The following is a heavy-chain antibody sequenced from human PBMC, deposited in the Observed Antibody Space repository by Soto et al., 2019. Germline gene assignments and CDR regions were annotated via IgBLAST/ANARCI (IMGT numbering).Heavy chain of an antibody. D-gene: IGHD4-17*01. CDR3: ARRYGVYFDY. CDR2: INHSGTT. CDR1: GGSFNGYF. J-gene: IGHJ4*02. V-gene: IGHV4-34*01. Sequence: SETLSLTCAVYGGSFNGYFWTWIRQPPGRGLEWIGEINHSGTTNYNPSLKSRVTISVDTSKNQFFLKLSSVTAADTAVYYCARRYGVYFDYWGQGTLVTVSS.